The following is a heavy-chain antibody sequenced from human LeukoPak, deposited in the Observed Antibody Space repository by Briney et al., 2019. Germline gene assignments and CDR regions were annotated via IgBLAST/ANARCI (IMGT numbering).Heavy chain of an antibody. V-gene: IGHV4-34*01. CDR2: INHSGST. CDR3: ARGLYSYGYLYYYMDV. Sequence: PSETLSLTCAVYGGSFSGYYWSWIRQPPGKGLEWIGEINHSGSTNYNPSLKSRVTISVDTSKNQFSLKLSSVTAADTAVYYCARGLYSYGYLYYYMDVWGKGTTVTVPS. J-gene: IGHJ6*03. D-gene: IGHD5-18*01. CDR1: GGSFSGYY.